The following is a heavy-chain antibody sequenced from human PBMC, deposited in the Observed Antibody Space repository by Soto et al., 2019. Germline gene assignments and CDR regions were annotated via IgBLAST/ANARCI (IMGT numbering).Heavy chain of an antibody. V-gene: IGHV3-53*04. CDR1: RFTVSSNY. CDR2: IYSGGST. J-gene: IGHJ6*03. Sequence: HPCGSLRLSCAASRFTVSSNYISWVLPTPLKWLEWVSVIYSGGSTYYADSVKGRFTISRHNSKNTLYLQMNSLRAEDTAVYYCARWATIFGVAAYYMDVWGKGTTVTVSS. D-gene: IGHD3-3*01. CDR3: ARWATIFGVAAYYMDV.